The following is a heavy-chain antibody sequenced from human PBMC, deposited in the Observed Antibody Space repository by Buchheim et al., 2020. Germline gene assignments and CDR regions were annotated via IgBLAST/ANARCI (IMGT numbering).Heavy chain of an antibody. CDR1: GGSISSGGYY. CDR3: ARVPGYCTNGVCFDYYYYYMDV. Sequence: QMQLQESGPGLVKPSQTLSLTCTVSGGSISSGGYYWSWIRQHPGKGLEWIGYIYYSGSTYYNPSLKSRVTISVDTSKNQFSLKLSSVTAADTAVYYCARVPGYCTNGVCFDYYYYYMDVWGKGTT. J-gene: IGHJ6*03. D-gene: IGHD2-8*01. V-gene: IGHV4-31*03. CDR2: IYYSGST.